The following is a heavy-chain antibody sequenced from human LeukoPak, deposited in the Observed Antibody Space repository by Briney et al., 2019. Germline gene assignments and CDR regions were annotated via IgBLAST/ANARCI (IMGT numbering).Heavy chain of an antibody. CDR1: GGTFSSYA. Sequence: ASVKVSCKASGGTFSSYAISWVRQAPGQGLEWMGWINPNSGGTNYAQKFQGRVTMTRDTSISSAYMELSRLRSDDTAVYYCARVRRDYYYDSSGYYWDYWGQGTLVTVSS. J-gene: IGHJ4*02. D-gene: IGHD3-22*01. CDR2: INPNSGGT. CDR3: ARVRRDYYYDSSGYYWDY. V-gene: IGHV1-2*02.